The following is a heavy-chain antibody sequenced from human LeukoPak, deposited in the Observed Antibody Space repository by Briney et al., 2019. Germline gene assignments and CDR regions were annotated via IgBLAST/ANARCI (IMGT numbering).Heavy chain of an antibody. CDR1: GGSFSGYY. V-gene: IGHV4-34*01. CDR2: INHSGST. CDR3: ARGLDDYIWGSYRYTRTIPFDY. D-gene: IGHD3-16*02. Sequence: PSGTLPLTCAVYGGSFSGYYWSWIRQPPGKGLEWIGEINHSGSTNYNPSLKSRVTISVDTSKNQFSLKLSSVTAADTAVYYCARGLDDYIWGSYRYTRTIPFDYWGQGTLVTVSS. J-gene: IGHJ4*02.